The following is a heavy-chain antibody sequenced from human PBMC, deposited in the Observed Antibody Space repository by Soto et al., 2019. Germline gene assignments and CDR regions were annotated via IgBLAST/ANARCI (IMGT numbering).Heavy chain of an antibody. CDR1: GYTFTSYA. D-gene: IGHD3-22*01. J-gene: IGHJ6*02. CDR2: INAGNGNT. Sequence: QVQLVQSGAEVKKPGASVKVSCKASGYTFTSYAMHWVRQAPGQRLEWMGWINAGNGNTKYSQMFQGRVTNTRDTHASTAYMELSSLRSEDTAVYYCASSYYYDSSGYSSLYYYYGMDVWGQGTTVTVSS. CDR3: ASSYYYDSSGYSSLYYYYGMDV. V-gene: IGHV1-3*01.